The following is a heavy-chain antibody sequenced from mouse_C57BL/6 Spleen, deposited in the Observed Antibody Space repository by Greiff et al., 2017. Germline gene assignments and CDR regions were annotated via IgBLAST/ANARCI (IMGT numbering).Heavy chain of an antibody. CDR1: GYTFTSYW. D-gene: IGHD4-1*01. Sequence: VQLQQPGAELVRPGSSVKLSCKASGYTFTSYWMHWVKQRPIQGLEWIGNIDPSDSETHYNQKFKDKATLTVDKSSSTVYMQLSSLTSEDSAVYYCARVTTGRGYFDVWGTGTTVTVSS. V-gene: IGHV1-52*01. CDR3: ARVTTGRGYFDV. J-gene: IGHJ1*03. CDR2: IDPSDSET.